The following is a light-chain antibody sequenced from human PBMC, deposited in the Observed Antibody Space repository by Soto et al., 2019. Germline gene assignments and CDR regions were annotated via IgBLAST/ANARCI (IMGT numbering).Light chain of an antibody. J-gene: IGLJ2*01. V-gene: IGLV2-8*01. CDR1: SSDVGGYNS. CDR3: SSYAGSNNVV. CDR2: EVS. Sequence: QSALTQPPSASGSPGQSVTIPCTGTSSDVGGYNSVSWYQQHPGKVPKLMIYEVSKRPSGVPDRFSGSKSVNTASLTVSGLQAEDEADYYCSSYAGSNNVVFGGGTKLTVL.